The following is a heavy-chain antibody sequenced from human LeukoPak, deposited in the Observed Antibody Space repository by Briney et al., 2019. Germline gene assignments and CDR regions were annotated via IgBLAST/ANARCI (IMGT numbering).Heavy chain of an antibody. V-gene: IGHV3-74*01. Sequence: PGGSLRLSCAASGFTFSSYWMHWVRQAPGKGLVWVSRINSDGSSTSYADSVKGRFTISRDDAKNTLYLQMNSLRAEDTAVYYRAREGVLLSPYYYGMDVWGQGTTVTVSS. D-gene: IGHD2-2*01. CDR3: AREGVLLSPYYYGMDV. J-gene: IGHJ6*02. CDR1: GFTFSSYW. CDR2: INSDGSST.